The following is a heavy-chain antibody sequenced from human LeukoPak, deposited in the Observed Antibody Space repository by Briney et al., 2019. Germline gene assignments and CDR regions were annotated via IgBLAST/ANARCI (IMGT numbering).Heavy chain of an antibody. CDR1: GYSISSGYY. Sequence: PSETLSLTCTVSGYSISSGYYWGWIRQPPGKGLEWIGSIYHSGSTYYNPSLRSRVTISVHTSENQFSLNLNSVTAADTAVYYCASIIQVVGATTVVDYWGQGTLVTVSS. D-gene: IGHD1-26*01. CDR3: ASIIQVVGATTVVDY. J-gene: IGHJ4*02. V-gene: IGHV4-38-2*02. CDR2: IYHSGST.